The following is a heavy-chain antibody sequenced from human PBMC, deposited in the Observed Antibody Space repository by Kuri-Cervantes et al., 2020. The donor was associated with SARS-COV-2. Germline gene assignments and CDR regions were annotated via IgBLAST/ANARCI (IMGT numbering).Heavy chain of an antibody. Sequence: GSLRLSCTVSGGSVSIGSYYWSWIRQPPGKGLEGIGYIYYSGSTNYNPVLKRRVTISVDTYKNQFSLKLSSVTAADTAVYYCARVRDIVLMVYAIRWWFDPWGQGTLVTVSS. J-gene: IGHJ5*02. V-gene: IGHV4-61*01. D-gene: IGHD2-8*01. CDR2: IYYSGST. CDR3: ARVRDIVLMVYAIRWWFDP. CDR1: GGSVSIGSYY.